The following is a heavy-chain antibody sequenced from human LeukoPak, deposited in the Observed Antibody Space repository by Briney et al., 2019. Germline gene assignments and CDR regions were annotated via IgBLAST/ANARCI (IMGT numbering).Heavy chain of an antibody. Sequence: GRSLRLSCAASGFTFSSYGMHWVRQAPGKGLEWVAVISYDGSNKYYADSVKGRFTISRDNSKNTLYLQMNSLRAEDTAVCYCAGELSPSSYYYYGMDVWGQGTTVTVSS. V-gene: IGHV3-30*03. J-gene: IGHJ6*02. CDR3: AGELSPSSYYYYGMDV. CDR1: GFTFSSYG. D-gene: IGHD3-16*02. CDR2: ISYDGSNK.